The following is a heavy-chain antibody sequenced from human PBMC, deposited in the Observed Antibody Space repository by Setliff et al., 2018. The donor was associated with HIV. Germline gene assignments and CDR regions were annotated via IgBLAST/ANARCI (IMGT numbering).Heavy chain of an antibody. CDR3: ARGVSAYEYYFDY. CDR2: IIPIFGTA. Sequence: GALVKVSCKASGGTFSSYAISWVRQAPGQGLEWMGGIIPIFGTANYAQKFQGRVTITADESTSTAYMELSSLRSEDTAVYYCARGVSAYEYYFDYWGQGTLVTVSA. CDR1: GGTFSSYA. D-gene: IGHD5-12*01. J-gene: IGHJ4*02. V-gene: IGHV1-69*13.